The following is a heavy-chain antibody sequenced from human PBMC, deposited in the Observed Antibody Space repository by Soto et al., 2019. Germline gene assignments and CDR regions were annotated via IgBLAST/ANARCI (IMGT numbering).Heavy chain of an antibody. CDR3: ARGGGYDFWSGYLGWCDP. D-gene: IGHD3-3*01. Sequence: EVQLVESGGGLVQPGGSLRLSCAASGFTFSSYSMNWVRQAPGKGLEWVSYISSSSSTIYYADSVKGRFTISRDNAKNSLYLQMNSLRAEDTAVYYCARGGGYDFWSGYLGWCDPWGQGTLVTVSS. J-gene: IGHJ5*02. V-gene: IGHV3-48*01. CDR2: ISSSSSTI. CDR1: GFTFSSYS.